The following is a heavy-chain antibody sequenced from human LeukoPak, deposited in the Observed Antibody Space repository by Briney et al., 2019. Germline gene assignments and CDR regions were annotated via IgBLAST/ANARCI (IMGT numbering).Heavy chain of an antibody. CDR3: ARLWFAQGFDC. CDR2: IHYSGST. CDR1: GGSITSTSYY. D-gene: IGHD3-10*01. J-gene: IGHJ4*02. Sequence: PSETLSLTCTVSGGSITSTSYYRGWIRQPPGKGLEWIGSIHYSGSTYYNPSLKSRITISVDTSKNQFSLNLSSVTAADTAVYYCARLWFAQGFDCWGQGTLVTVSS. V-gene: IGHV4-39*01.